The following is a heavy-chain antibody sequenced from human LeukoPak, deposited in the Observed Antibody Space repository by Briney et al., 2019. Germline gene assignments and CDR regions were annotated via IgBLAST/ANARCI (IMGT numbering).Heavy chain of an antibody. D-gene: IGHD3-10*01. J-gene: IGHJ4*02. CDR2: ISSTSTFI. V-gene: IGHV3-21*01. CDR1: GFTFSSYS. Sequence: PGGSLRLSCAASGFTFSSYSMNWVRQAPGKGLEWVSSISSTSTFIYYADSVKGRFTISRDNAKNSLYLQMNSLRAEDTAVYYCAREPRITKPPDYWGQGTLVTVSS. CDR3: AREPRITKPPDY.